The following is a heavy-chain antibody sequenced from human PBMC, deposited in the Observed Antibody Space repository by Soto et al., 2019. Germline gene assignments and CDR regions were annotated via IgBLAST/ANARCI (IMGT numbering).Heavy chain of an antibody. CDR3: AKNRESGTYYVDAFDI. Sequence: LRLSCAASGFTFNTYTMSWVRQAPGKGLEWASAISGSGGSTYYADSVEGRFTISRDSSKNTLYLQMNSLRAEDTAVYYCAKNRESGTYYVDAFDIWGQGTMVTVSS. V-gene: IGHV3-23*01. D-gene: IGHD1-26*01. CDR1: GFTFNTYT. CDR2: ISGSGGST. J-gene: IGHJ3*02.